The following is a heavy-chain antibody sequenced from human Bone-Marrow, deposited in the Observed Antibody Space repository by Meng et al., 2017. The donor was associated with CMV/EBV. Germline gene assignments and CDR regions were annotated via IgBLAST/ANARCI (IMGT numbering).Heavy chain of an antibody. CDR1: GFTFGDFA. CDR3: ASQGSDYYYGMDV. D-gene: IGHD3-10*01. V-gene: IGHV3-9*03. J-gene: IGHJ6*02. CDR2: YSWNSGSI. Sequence: SLKTPCAASGFTFGDFAMHWVRQAPGKGLEWVSGYSWNSGSIGYADSVKGRFTISRDNAKNSLYLQMNSLSAEDMAVYYCASQGSDYYYGMDVWGQGITVTVSS.